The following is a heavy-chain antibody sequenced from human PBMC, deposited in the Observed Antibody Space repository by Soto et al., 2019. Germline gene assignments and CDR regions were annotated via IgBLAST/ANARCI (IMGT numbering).Heavy chain of an antibody. CDR1: GFTFSTSG. CDR3: AKDWGSSGWYNWFDP. J-gene: IGHJ5*02. D-gene: IGHD6-13*01. V-gene: IGHV3-30*18. CDR2: ISHDGSVT. Sequence: QVQMVESGGCVVQPGTSLRLSCATSGFTFSTSGMHWVRQAPGKGLEWVAMISHDGSVTYYTDSVQGRFTISRDTPKNTLYLQMNSLRDEDTAIYYCAKDWGSSGWYNWFDPWGQGTRVTVS.